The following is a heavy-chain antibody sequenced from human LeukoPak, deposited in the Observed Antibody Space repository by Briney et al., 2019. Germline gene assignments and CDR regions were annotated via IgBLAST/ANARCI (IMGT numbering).Heavy chain of an antibody. V-gene: IGHV4-30-4*01. CDR2: IYYSGST. Sequence: PSQTLSLTCTVSGGSISGGDYYWGWIRQPPGKGLEWIGYIYYSGSTYYNPSLKSRVAISVDTSKNQFPLNLSSVTAADTAVYYCASSSSWYFGWFDPWGQGTLVTVSS. CDR1: GGSISGGDYY. D-gene: IGHD6-13*01. CDR3: ASSSSWYFGWFDP. J-gene: IGHJ5*02.